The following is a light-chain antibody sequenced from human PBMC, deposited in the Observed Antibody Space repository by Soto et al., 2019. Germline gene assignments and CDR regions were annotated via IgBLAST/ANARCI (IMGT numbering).Light chain of an antibody. Sequence: EIVLTQSPGTLSLSPGERATLSCRASQSVSSSYLAWYQQKPGQAPMLLIYGASSRDTGIPDRFSGSGSGTDFPLTISRLEHDDFAVYYCQQYCSSPPITFGPGTKVDIK. J-gene: IGKJ3*01. V-gene: IGKV3-20*01. CDR1: QSVSSSY. CDR3: QQYCSSPPIT. CDR2: GAS.